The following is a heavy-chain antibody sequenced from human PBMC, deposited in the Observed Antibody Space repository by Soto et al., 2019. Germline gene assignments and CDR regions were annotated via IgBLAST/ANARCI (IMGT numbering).Heavy chain of an antibody. V-gene: IGHV3-23*01. J-gene: IGHJ6*02. CDR3: AKGRMLFLESPYCMHV. CDR1: GFTFSSYA. Sequence: PGGSLRISCAASGFTFSSYAMSWVRQAPGKGLEWVSAISGSGGSTFYADSVKGRFTISRDNSKNTLYLQMNSLRAEDTAVYYCAKGRMLFLESPYCMHVWGPGTTLTVS. D-gene: IGHD3-3*01. CDR2: ISGSGGST.